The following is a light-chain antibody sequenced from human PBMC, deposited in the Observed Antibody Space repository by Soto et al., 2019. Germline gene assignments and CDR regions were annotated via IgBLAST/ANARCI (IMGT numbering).Light chain of an antibody. V-gene: IGKV3-20*01. CDR2: GAS. J-gene: IGKJ2*01. CDR3: QQYGNSPKT. Sequence: EIVLTQSPGTLSLSPGERVTLSCRASQSVSSNYLAWYQQKPGQAPRLLIYGASSRATGIPDRISGSGSGTDSTLTISRLEPEDFAVYYCQQYGNSPKTFGQGTKLEIK. CDR1: QSVSSNY.